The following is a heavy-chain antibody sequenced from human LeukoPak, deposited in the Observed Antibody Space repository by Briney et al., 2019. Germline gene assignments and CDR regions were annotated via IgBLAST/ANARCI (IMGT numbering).Heavy chain of an antibody. D-gene: IGHD1-26*01. V-gene: IGHV4-59*08. CDR2: IYYSGNT. CDR3: ARRGSGSYGGLDY. Sequence: SETLSLTCTVSGGSISSYYWSWIQQPPGKGLEWIGYIYYSGNTNYNPSLKSRVTISVDTSKNQFSLKLSSVTAADTAVYYCARRGSGSYGGLDYWGQGTLVTVSS. CDR1: GGSISSYY. J-gene: IGHJ4*02.